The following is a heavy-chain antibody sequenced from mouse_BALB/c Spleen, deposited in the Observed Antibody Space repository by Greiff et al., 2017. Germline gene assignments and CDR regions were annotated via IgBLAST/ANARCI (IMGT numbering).Heavy chain of an antibody. CDR1: GYTFTSYW. J-gene: IGHJ3*01. CDR2: IAPGSGST. CDR3: ARNEYDNGWFAY. V-gene: IGHV1S41*01. Sequence: DLVKPGASVKLSCKASGYTFTSYWINWIKQRPGQGLEWIGRIAPGSGSTYYNEMFKGKATLTVDTSSSTAYIQLSSLSSEDSAVYYCARNEYDNGWFAYWGQGTLVTVSA. D-gene: IGHD2-4*01.